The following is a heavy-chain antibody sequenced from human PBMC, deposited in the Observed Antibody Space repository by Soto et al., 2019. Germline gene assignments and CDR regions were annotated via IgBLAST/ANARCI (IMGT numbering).Heavy chain of an antibody. CDR1: GGSISSYY. V-gene: IGHV4-59*01. Sequence: PSETLSLTCTVSGGSISSYYWSWIRQPPGKGLEWIGYIYYSGSTNYNPSLKSRVTISVDTSKNQFSLKLSPVTAADTAVYYCARSPWLALRYYFDYWGQGTLVTVSS. J-gene: IGHJ4*02. CDR2: IYYSGST. D-gene: IGHD6-19*01. CDR3: ARSPWLALRYYFDY.